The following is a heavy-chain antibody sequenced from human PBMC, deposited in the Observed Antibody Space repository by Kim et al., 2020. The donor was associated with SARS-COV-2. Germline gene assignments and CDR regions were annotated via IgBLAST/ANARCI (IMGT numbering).Heavy chain of an antibody. J-gene: IGHJ4*02. CDR3: ARESVARTHVVYY. V-gene: IGHV3-11*05. Sequence: GGSLRLSCVASGFTFSDYYMSWIRQAPGKGLEWVSYISSGRSHTNYADSVKGRFTISRDSAKNSLYLQMNSLRAEDTAVYYCARESVARTHVVYYWGQGT. CDR1: GFTFSDYY. D-gene: IGHD5-12*01. CDR2: ISSGRSHT.